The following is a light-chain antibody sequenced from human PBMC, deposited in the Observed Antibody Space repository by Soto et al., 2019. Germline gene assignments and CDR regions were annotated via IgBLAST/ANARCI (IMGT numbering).Light chain of an antibody. Sequence: DIQLTQSPSFLSASLGDRVTITCRASQDISNNLAWYQQRPGKAPNFLIYTTSTLQSGVPSRFSGSGSGTEFTLTISSLQPEDFATYFCQQVKSYPLTFGGGTKVEIK. V-gene: IGKV1-9*01. CDR2: TTS. CDR1: QDISNN. CDR3: QQVKSYPLT. J-gene: IGKJ4*01.